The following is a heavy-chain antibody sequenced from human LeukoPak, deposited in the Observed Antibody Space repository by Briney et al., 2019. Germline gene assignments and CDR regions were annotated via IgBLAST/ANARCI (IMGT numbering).Heavy chain of an antibody. Sequence: SETLSLTCTVSGASVSSDSYYWSWIQQPPGRGLEWIGYIYYSGSTNYNPSLKSRVSMSVDTSKNQFSLKLSSVTAADTAVYYCARDDYGDHFDYWGQGTLVTVSS. V-gene: IGHV4-61*01. D-gene: IGHD4-17*01. CDR1: GASVSSDSYY. CDR2: IYYSGST. J-gene: IGHJ4*02. CDR3: ARDDYGDHFDY.